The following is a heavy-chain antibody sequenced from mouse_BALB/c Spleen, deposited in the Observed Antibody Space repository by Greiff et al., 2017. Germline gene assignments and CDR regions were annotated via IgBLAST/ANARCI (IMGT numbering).Heavy chain of an antibody. CDR2: ISSGGST. CDR3: ARALRLEYYYAMDY. V-gene: IGHV5-6-5*01. CDR1: GFTFSSYA. Sequence: EVHLVESGGGLVKPGGSLKLSCAASGFTFSSYAMSWVRQTPEKRLEWVASISSGGSTYYPDSVKGRFTISRDNARNILYLQMSSLRSEDTAMYYCARALRLEYYYAMDYWGQGTSVTVSS. D-gene: IGHD2-4*01. J-gene: IGHJ4*01.